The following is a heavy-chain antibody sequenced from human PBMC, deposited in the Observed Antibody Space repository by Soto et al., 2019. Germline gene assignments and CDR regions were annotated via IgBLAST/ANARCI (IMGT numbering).Heavy chain of an antibody. D-gene: IGHD2-2*01. CDR3: ALTDIVVVPAAIKSTYGMDV. Sequence: QVQLVQSGAEVKKPGSSVKVSCKASGGTFSSYAISWVRQAPGQGLEWMGGIIPIFGTANYAQKFQGRVTITADESTSTAYMELSSLRSEDTAVYYCALTDIVVVPAAIKSTYGMDVWGQGTTVTVSS. CDR1: GGTFSSYA. V-gene: IGHV1-69*01. CDR2: IIPIFGTA. J-gene: IGHJ6*02.